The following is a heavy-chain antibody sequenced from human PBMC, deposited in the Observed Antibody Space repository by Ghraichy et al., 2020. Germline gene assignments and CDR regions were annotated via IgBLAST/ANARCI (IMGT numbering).Heavy chain of an antibody. J-gene: IGHJ6*02. V-gene: IGHV3-30*18. CDR2: ISYDGSNK. CDR3: AKAILPGVYALPGYGMDV. CDR1: GFTFSSYG. Sequence: GGSLRLSCAASGFTFSSYGMHRVRQAPGKGLEWVAVISYDGSNKYYADSVKGRFTISRDNSKNTLYLQMNSLRAEDTAVYYCAKAILPGVYALPGYGMDVWGQGTTVTVSS. D-gene: IGHD2-8*02.